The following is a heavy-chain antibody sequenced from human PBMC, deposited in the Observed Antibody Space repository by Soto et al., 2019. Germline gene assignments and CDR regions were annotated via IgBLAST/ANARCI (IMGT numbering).Heavy chain of an antibody. D-gene: IGHD2-15*01. CDR3: ARGEGWWRT. Sequence: EVQLVESGGGLVQPGGSLRLSCAASGFTVSSNYMSWVRQAPGKGLEWVSVIYSGGTTYNADSLKGRFSISRDNSKHTPYLKMNSLRAEDTAVYYCARGEGWWRTWGQGTLVTFSS. J-gene: IGHJ5*02. CDR1: GFTVSSNY. CDR2: IYSGGTT. V-gene: IGHV3-66*01.